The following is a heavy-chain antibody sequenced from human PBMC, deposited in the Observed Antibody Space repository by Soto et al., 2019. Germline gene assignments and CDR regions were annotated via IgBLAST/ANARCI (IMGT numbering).Heavy chain of an antibody. CDR3: ASRGGLVRGNYYGMDV. D-gene: IGHD3-10*01. Sequence: GGSLRLSCAASGFTFSSYAMSWVRQAPGKGLEWVSAISSSGGSTYYADSVKGRFTISRDNAENSLHLQMNSLRVDDTAVYYCASRGGLVRGNYYGMDVWGQGTTVTVSS. CDR1: GFTFSSYA. V-gene: IGHV3-23*01. CDR2: ISSSGGST. J-gene: IGHJ6*02.